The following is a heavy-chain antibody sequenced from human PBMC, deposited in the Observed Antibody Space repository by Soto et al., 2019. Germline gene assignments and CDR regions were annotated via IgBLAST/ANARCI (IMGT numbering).Heavy chain of an antibody. V-gene: IGHV1-69*01. CDR2: IIPIFGTA. CDR1: GGTFSSYA. CDR3: ARVAPLFYGSGSHYRNWFDP. D-gene: IGHD3-10*01. J-gene: IGHJ5*02. Sequence: QVQLVQSGAEVKKPGSSVKVSCKASGGTFSSYAISWVRQAPGQGLEWMGGIIPIFGTANYAQKFQGRVTITADESTSTAYMELSSLRSEDTAVYYCARVAPLFYGSGSHYRNWFDPWGQGTLVTVSS.